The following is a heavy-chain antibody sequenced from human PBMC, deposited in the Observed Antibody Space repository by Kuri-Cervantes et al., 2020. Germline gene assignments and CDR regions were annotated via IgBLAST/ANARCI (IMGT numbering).Heavy chain of an antibody. D-gene: IGHD1-26*01. J-gene: IGHJ4*02. CDR3: ARTIMGATFDY. CDR2: ISSSGSTI. V-gene: IGHV3-48*03. Sequence: LSLTCAASGFTFSSYEMNWVRQAPGKGLEWVSYISSSGSTIYYADSVKGRFTISRDNAKNSLYLQMNSLRAEDTAVYFCARTIMGATFDYWGQGTLVTVSS. CDR1: GFTFSSYE.